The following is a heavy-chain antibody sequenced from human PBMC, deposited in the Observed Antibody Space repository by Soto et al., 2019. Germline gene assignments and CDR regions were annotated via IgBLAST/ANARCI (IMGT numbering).Heavy chain of an antibody. J-gene: IGHJ4*02. CDR2: INSDGSST. V-gene: IGHV3-74*01. CDR1: GFTFSSYW. Sequence: QSGGSLRLSCAASGFTFSSYWMHWVRQAPGKGLVWVSRINSDGSSTSYADSVKGRFTISRDNAKNTLYLQMNSLRAEDTAVYYCARETEPSIYQDLGVKWSPSNYFDYWGQGTLVTVSS. CDR3: ARETEPSIYQDLGVKWSPSNYFDY. D-gene: IGHD3-10*01.